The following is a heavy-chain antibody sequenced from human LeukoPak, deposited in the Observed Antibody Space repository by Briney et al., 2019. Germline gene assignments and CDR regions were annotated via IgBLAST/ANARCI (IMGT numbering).Heavy chain of an antibody. CDR2: ITWNSDDM. J-gene: IGHJ6*02. V-gene: IGHV3-9*01. CDR3: AKGPGFYGMDV. Sequence: PGRSLRLSCAASGFTFDDYAMHWVRQAPGEGLEWVSGITWNSDDMGYADSVKGRFTISRDNAKNFLYLQMNSLRFEDTALYYCAKGPGFYGMDVWGQGTTVTVSS. CDR1: GFTFDDYA.